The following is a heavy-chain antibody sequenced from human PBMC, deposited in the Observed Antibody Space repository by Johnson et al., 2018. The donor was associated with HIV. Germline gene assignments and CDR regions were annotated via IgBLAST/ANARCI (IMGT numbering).Heavy chain of an antibody. J-gene: IGHJ3*02. CDR1: GFTFSGYA. D-gene: IGHD3-10*01. Sequence: QVQLVESGGGVVQPGGSLRLSCEVSGFTFSGYAMNWVRQAPGKGLEWVAFIRFDGSIEYYADSVKGRFTISRDNSKNTLYLQMNSLRTEDTAVYYCARGLLWFGELLEAFDIWGQGTMVTVSS. CDR3: ARGLLWFGELLEAFDI. V-gene: IGHV3-30*02. CDR2: IRFDGSIE.